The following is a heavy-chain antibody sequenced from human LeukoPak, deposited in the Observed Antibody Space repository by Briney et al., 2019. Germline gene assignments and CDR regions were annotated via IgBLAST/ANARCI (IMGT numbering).Heavy chain of an antibody. CDR3: ARDPYSGSYGNYYYYFMDV. D-gene: IGHD1-26*01. V-gene: IGHV3-30*04. CDR2: IPYDGSQN. Sequence: GGSLRLSCAASDFPFIGYTMHWVRQAPGKGLEWVAGIPYDGSQNSYADSVKGRFSISRDNAKNSLYLQMNSLRAEDTAVYYCARDPYSGSYGNYYYYFMDVWGKGTTVTISS. CDR1: DFPFIGYT. J-gene: IGHJ6*03.